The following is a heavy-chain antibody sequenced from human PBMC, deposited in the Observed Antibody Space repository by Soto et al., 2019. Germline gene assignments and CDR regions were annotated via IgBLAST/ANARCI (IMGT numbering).Heavy chain of an antibody. J-gene: IGHJ5*02. V-gene: IGHV4-59*01. Sequence: SETLSLTCTVSGGSMSSYYWSWIRQPPGKGLEWIGYIYYSGSTIYNPSLKSRVTISVDTSKNQFSLKLSSVTAADTAVYYCARDYGSGIPRIRFDPWGQGTLVTVSS. D-gene: IGHD3-10*01. CDR1: GGSMSSYY. CDR3: ARDYGSGIPRIRFDP. CDR2: IYYSGST.